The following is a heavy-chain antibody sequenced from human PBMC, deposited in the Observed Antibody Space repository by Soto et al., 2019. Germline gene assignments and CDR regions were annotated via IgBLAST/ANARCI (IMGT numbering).Heavy chain of an antibody. CDR3: ARGRYGDY. J-gene: IGHJ4*02. CDR1: GYAFTTYG. V-gene: IGHV1-18*01. Sequence: QVHLVQSGAEVKKHGASVKVSCKGSGYAFTTYGITWVRQAPGQGLEWMGWISAHNGNTNYAQKLQGRVTVTRDTSTSTAYMELRSLRSDDTAVYYCARGRYGDYGGQGARVTGSS. D-gene: IGHD1-1*01. CDR2: ISAHNGNT.